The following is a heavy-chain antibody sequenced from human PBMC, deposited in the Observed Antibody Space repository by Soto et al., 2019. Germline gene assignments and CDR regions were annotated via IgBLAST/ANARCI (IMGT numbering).Heavy chain of an antibody. CDR1: GYTFTTYG. D-gene: IGHD6-6*01. CDR3: ARDGPSYDY. J-gene: IGHJ4*02. V-gene: IGHV1-18*01. Sequence: ASVKVSCKASGYTFTTYGISWVRQAPGEGLEWLGWINTHNGKTNYAQNLQGRVIMTADKSTNTAYMELSSLRSEDTAVYYCARDGPSYDYWGQGTLVTVSS. CDR2: INTHNGKT.